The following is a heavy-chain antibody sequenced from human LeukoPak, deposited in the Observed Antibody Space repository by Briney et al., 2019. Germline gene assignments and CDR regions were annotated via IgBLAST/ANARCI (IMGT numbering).Heavy chain of an antibody. CDR3: GRDWKVDY. CDR1: GFTFSNYA. J-gene: IGHJ4*02. V-gene: IGHV3-23*01. CDR2: ISDKGADT. D-gene: IGHD1-1*01. Sequence: GGSLRLSCAASGFTFSNYAMTWVRQAPGKGLEWVSAISDKGADTKYAVSVKGRFTISRDNSRGALYLQMNALRVEDTAIYYCGRDWKVDYWGQGTLVTVSS.